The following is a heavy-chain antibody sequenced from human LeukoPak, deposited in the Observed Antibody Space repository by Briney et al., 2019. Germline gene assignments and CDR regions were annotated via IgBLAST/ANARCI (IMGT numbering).Heavy chain of an antibody. Sequence: PGGSLRLSCAVSGFTFSSHWMFWVRQVPGKGLVWVSQINNDGSSTTYADSVKGRFTISRDNSKSTLYLQMNSLRAEDTALYYCAGYSSSWSSFDYWGQGTLVTVSS. CDR2: INNDGSST. CDR3: AGYSSSWSSFDY. V-gene: IGHV3-74*01. D-gene: IGHD6-13*01. CDR1: GFTFSSHW. J-gene: IGHJ4*02.